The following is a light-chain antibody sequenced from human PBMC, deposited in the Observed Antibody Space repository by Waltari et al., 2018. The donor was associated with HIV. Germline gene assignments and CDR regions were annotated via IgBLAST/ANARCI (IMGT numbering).Light chain of an antibody. CDR1: QSISRW. J-gene: IGKJ1*01. CDR3: QQYNTWWT. Sequence: DIQMTQPPSPLSAYGGDRVTISCRASQSISRWLAWYQQKPGKAPKLLIYRASNLQNGVPSRFSGSGSGTEYTLTITSLQPDDIATYYCQQYNTWWTFGQGTKVEIK. V-gene: IGKV1-5*03. CDR2: RAS.